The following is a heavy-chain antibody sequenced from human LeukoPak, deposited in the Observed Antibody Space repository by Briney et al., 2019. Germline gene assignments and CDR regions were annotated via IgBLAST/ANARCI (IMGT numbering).Heavy chain of an antibody. Sequence: GASVKVSCKASGYIFTSYYMHWVRQAPGQGLEWMGIIKPSDGSAFYAQNFQGRVTMTRDTSTSTAYMEVSSLRSDDTAVYYCARDYDTIEGPGSYPSDYWGQGTLVTVSS. CDR3: ARDYDTIEGPGSYPSDY. J-gene: IGHJ4*02. D-gene: IGHD3-10*01. CDR2: IKPSDGSA. V-gene: IGHV1-46*01. CDR1: GYIFTSYY.